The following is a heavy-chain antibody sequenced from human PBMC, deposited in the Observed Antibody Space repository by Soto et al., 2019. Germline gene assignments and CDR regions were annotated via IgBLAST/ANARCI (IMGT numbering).Heavy chain of an antibody. Sequence: PSQTLSLTCAISGDSVSSTSVAWNWIRQSPSRGLEWLGRTYYRSKWYNDYAVSVKSRITINPDTSKNQFSLQLTSLTPEDTAVYYCARKVTTGAFDIWGQGTMVTVSS. D-gene: IGHD4-17*01. CDR2: TYYRSKWYN. CDR1: GDSVSSTSVA. J-gene: IGHJ3*02. CDR3: ARKVTTGAFDI. V-gene: IGHV6-1*01.